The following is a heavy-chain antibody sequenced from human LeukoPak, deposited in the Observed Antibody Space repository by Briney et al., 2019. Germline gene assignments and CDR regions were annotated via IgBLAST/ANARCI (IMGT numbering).Heavy chain of an antibody. Sequence: SETLSLTCAVYGGSFSGYYWSWIRQPPGKGLEWIGYIYHSGSTNYNPSLKSRVTMSVDTSKNQFSLKLSSVTAADTAVYYCARRLGRKFGERFYYYHYMDVWGKGTTVTISS. CDR2: IYHSGST. D-gene: IGHD3-10*01. CDR3: ARRLGRKFGERFYYYHYMDV. V-gene: IGHV4-34*01. J-gene: IGHJ6*03. CDR1: GGSFSGYY.